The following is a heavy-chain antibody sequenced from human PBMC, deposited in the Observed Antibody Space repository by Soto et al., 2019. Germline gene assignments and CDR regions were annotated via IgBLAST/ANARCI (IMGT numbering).Heavy chain of an antibody. CDR1: GYTFTGYY. D-gene: IGHD3-9*01. CDR2: INPNSGGT. CDR3: ARDRGDDILTGYSLYGMDV. J-gene: IGHJ6*02. Sequence: ASVKVFCKASGYTFTGYYMHWVRQAPGQGLEWMGWINPNSGGTNYAQKFQGRVTMTRDTSISTAYMELSRLRSDDTAVYYCARDRGDDILTGYSLYGMDVWGQGTTVTVSS. V-gene: IGHV1-2*02.